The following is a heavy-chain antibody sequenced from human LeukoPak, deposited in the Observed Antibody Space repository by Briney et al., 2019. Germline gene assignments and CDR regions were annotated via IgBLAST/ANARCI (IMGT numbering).Heavy chain of an antibody. CDR1: GFTFSGSA. V-gene: IGHV3-73*01. CDR3: TRPAIAGATGGDY. D-gene: IGHD1-26*01. CDR2: IRSKANSYAT. Sequence: PGGSLKLSCAASGFTFSGSAMHWVRQASGKGLEWVGRIRSKANSYATAYAASVKGRFTISRDDSKNTAYLQMNSLKTEGTAVYYCTRPAIAGATGGDYWGQGTLVTVSS. J-gene: IGHJ4*02.